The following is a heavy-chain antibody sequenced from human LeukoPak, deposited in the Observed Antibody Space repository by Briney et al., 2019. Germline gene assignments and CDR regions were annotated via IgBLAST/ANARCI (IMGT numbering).Heavy chain of an antibody. CDR2: IYPGDSDT. CDR1: GYRLTSYW. CDR3: ARLSDYGDYSGVFYY. J-gene: IGHJ4*02. V-gene: IGHV5-51*01. D-gene: IGHD4-17*01. Sequence: GESLKTSCKGSGYRLTSYWIGWVRQMPGKGVEWMGIIYPGDSDTRYSPSFQGQVTISADKSISTAYLQWSSLKASDTAMYYCARLSDYGDYSGVFYYWGQGTLVTVSS.